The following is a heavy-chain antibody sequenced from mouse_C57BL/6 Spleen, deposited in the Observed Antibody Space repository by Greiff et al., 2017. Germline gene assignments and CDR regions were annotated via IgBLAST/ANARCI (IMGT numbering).Heavy chain of an antibody. V-gene: IGHV1-82*01. CDR2: IYPGDGDT. D-gene: IGHD1-1*01. Sequence: VKLQESGPELVKPGASVKISCKASGYAFRSSWMNWVKQRPGKGLEWIGRIYPGDGDTNYNGKFKGKATLTADKSSSTAYMQLSSLTSEDSAVYFCFITTVVGFDYWGQGTTLTVSS. CDR1: GYAFRSSW. J-gene: IGHJ2*01. CDR3: FITTVVGFDY.